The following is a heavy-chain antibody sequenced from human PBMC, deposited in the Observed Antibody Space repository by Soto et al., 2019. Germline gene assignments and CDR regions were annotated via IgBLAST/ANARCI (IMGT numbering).Heavy chain of an antibody. V-gene: IGHV3-23*01. D-gene: IGHD6-13*01. CDR3: AKAPPDSSSWYWFDY. CDR1: GFTFSSYA. CDR2: ISGSADNT. J-gene: IGHJ4*02. Sequence: VGSLRLSCAAFGFTFSSYAMSWVRQAPGKGLEWVSAISGSADNTYYADSVEGRFTISRDNSKNTLYLQMNSLRAEDTAVYYCAKAPPDSSSWYWFDYWGQGTLVTVSS.